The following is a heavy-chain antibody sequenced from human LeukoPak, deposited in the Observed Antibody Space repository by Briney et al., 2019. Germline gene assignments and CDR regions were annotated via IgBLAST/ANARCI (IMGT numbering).Heavy chain of an antibody. CDR1: GFTFSSYA. CDR3: AREPDRGLPYFGWSFDY. CDR2: ISGSGGST. Sequence: GGSLRLSCAASGFTFSSYAMSWVRQAPGKGLEWVSAISGSGGSTYYADSVKGRFTISRDNSKNTLYLQMNSLRAEDTAVYYCAREPDRGLPYFGWSFDYWGQGTLVTVSS. D-gene: IGHD3-9*01. V-gene: IGHV3-23*01. J-gene: IGHJ4*02.